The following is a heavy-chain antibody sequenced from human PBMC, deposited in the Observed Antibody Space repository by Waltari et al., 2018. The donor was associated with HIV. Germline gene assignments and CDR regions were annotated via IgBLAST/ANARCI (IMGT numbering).Heavy chain of an antibody. V-gene: IGHV3-33*01. CDR3: AREDLLYCGGDCYPGDY. D-gene: IGHD2-21*02. J-gene: IGHJ4*02. CDR1: GFTSSSYG. Sequence: QVQMVESGGGVVQPGRSLRLSFAASGFTSSSYGLPRVRQAPGKGLEWVAVIWDDGSNKYYADSVKGRFTISRDNSKNTLYLQMNSLRAEDTAVYYCAREDLLYCGGDCYPGDYWGQGTLVTVSS. CDR2: IWDDGSNK.